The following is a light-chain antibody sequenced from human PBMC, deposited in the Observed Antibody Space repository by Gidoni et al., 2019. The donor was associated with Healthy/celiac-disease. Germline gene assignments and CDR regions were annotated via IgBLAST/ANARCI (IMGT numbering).Light chain of an antibody. CDR1: TLGDKY. CDR2: QDS. J-gene: IGLJ2*01. V-gene: IGLV3-1*01. CDR3: QAWDSSTVV. Sequence: SYELTQPPSVSVSPGQTASITCSVDTLGDKYACWYQQKPGQSPVLVIYQDSKRPSGIPERFSGSNSGTTATLTISGTQAMDEADYYCQAWDSSTVVFGGGTKLTVL.